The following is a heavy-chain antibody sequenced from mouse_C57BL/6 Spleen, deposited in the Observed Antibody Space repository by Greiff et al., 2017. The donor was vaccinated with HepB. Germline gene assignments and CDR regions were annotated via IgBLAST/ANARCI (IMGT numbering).Heavy chain of an antibody. CDR2: INPNNGGT. Sequence: EVQLQQSGPELVKPGASVKISCKASGYTFTDYYMNWVKQSHGKSLEWIGDINPNNGGTSYNQKFKGKATLTVDKSSSTAYMELRSLTSEDSAVYYCARSFITTVVAHFDYWGQGTTLTVSS. V-gene: IGHV1-26*01. CDR1: GYTFTDYY. J-gene: IGHJ2*01. D-gene: IGHD1-1*01. CDR3: ARSFITTVVAHFDY.